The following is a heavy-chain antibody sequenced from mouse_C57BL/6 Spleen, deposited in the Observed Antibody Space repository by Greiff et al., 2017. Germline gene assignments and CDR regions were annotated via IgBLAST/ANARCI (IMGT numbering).Heavy chain of an antibody. CDR2: ISDGGSST. D-gene: IGHD3-3*01. Sequence: DVHVVESGGGLVKPGGSLKLSCAASGFTFSSYAMSWVRQTPEKRLEWVATISDGGSSTYYPDTVKGRFTISRDNAKNNLYLQMRQLKSEDTAMXLCDSARVFTCYAMAYWGQGTSVTVSS. J-gene: IGHJ4*01. CDR1: GFTFSSYA. CDR3: DSARVFTCYAMAY. V-gene: IGHV5-4*01.